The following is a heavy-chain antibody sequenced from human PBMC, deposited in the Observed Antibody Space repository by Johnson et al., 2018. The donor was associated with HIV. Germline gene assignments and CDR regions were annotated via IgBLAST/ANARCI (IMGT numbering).Heavy chain of an antibody. CDR1: GFTFSSYW. CDR3: ATPIVVVIANPRAFDI. CDR2: IKQDGSEK. D-gene: IGHD2-21*01. Sequence: VQLVESGGGLVQPGGSLRLSCAASGFTFSSYWMTWVRQAPGKGLEWVANIKQDGSEKYYVNSVKGRFTISRDKAKNSLYLQMNSLRAEDTAVYFCATPIVVVIANPRAFDIWGQGTMVTVSS. J-gene: IGHJ3*02. V-gene: IGHV3-7*05.